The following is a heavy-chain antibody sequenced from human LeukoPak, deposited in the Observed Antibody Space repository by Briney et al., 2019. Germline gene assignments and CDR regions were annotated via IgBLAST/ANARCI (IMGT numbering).Heavy chain of an antibody. D-gene: IGHD3-10*01. CDR2: INHSGST. J-gene: IGHJ4*02. CDR3: AGRATPGVF. CDR1: GGSFSGYY. V-gene: IGHV4-34*01. Sequence: SETLSLTCGVYGGSFSGYYWTWIRQPPGKGLEWIGEINHSGSTNYIPSLKSRVTVSLDTSKNQFSLKLTSVTAADTAVYYCAGRATPGVFWGQGTLVTVSS.